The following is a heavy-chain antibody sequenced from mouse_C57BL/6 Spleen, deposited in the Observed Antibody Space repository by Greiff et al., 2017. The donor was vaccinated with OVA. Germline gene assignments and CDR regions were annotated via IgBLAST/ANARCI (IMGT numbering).Heavy chain of an antibody. Sequence: QVQLQQPGAELVRPGSSVKLSCKASGYTFTSYWMHWVKQRPIQGLEWIGNIDPSDSETHYNQKFKDKATLTVDKSSSTAYMQLSSLTSEDSAVYYCARRYSTVVPYFDYWGQGTTLTVSS. V-gene: IGHV1-52*01. CDR1: GYTFTSYW. CDR2: IDPSDSET. J-gene: IGHJ2*01. CDR3: ARRYSTVVPYFDY. D-gene: IGHD1-1*01.